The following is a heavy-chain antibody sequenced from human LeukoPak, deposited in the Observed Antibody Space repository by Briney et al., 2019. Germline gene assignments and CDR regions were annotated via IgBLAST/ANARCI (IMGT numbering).Heavy chain of an antibody. CDR3: VKGFKYSSSLFDH. V-gene: IGHV3-64D*06. CDR1: GFTFSSSA. Sequence: GGSLRLSCSASGFTFSSSAMHWVRQAPGKGLEYVSTISSNGGNTYYADSVKGRFTISRDNSRNTLYLQMSSLRAEDTAVYYCVKGFKYSSSLFDHWGQGTLVTVSS. CDR2: ISSNGGNT. J-gene: IGHJ4*02. D-gene: IGHD6-13*01.